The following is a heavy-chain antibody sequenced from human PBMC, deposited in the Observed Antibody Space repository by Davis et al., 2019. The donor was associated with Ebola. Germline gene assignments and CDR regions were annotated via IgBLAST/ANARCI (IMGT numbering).Heavy chain of an antibody. CDR1: GYTFTSYG. CDR3: ARVSHYSSPTGWFDP. Sequence: ASVKVSCKASGYTFTSYGISWVRQAPGQGLEWMGWISAYNGNTNYAQKLQGRVTITADKSTSTAYMELSSLRSEDTAVYYCARVSHYSSPTGWFDPWGQGTLVTVSS. CDR2: ISAYNGNT. J-gene: IGHJ5*02. V-gene: IGHV1-18*01. D-gene: IGHD6-13*01.